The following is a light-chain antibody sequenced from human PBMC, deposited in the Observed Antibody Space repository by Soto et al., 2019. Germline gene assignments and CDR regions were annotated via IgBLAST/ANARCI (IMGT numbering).Light chain of an antibody. CDR1: QIVGNS. J-gene: IGKJ1*01. CDR3: QQYYNWPPWT. CDR2: GAS. V-gene: IGKV3-15*01. Sequence: EVVMTQSPATLSVSPGDRATLSCRASQIVGNSVAWYQQKPGQAPRLLMYGASKRATGIPARFSGSGSGTEFTLTISGLQSEDFAVYFCQQYYNWPPWTFGQGTKVDI.